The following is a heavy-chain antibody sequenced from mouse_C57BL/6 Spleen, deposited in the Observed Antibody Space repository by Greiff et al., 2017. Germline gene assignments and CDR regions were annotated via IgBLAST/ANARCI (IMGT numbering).Heavy chain of an antibody. CDR3: ARLLGTTGAMDY. CDR2: IDPSDSYT. D-gene: IGHD1-1*01. V-gene: IGHV1-59*01. CDR1: GYTFTSYW. Sequence: QVQLQQPGAELVRPGTSVKLSCKASGYTFTSYWMHWVMQRPGQGLEWIGVIDPSDSYTNYNQKFKGKATLTVDTSSSTAYMQLSSLTSEDSAVYYCARLLGTTGAMDYWGQGTSVTVSS. J-gene: IGHJ4*01.